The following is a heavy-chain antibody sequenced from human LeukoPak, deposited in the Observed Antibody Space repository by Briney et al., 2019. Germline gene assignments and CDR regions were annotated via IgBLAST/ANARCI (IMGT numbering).Heavy chain of an antibody. V-gene: IGHV3-23*01. CDR2: IIGSGGRT. CDR3: AKESEGYYDFWSGYYLGVIDY. Sequence: PGGSLRLSCAASGFTFSNYAMSWVRQAPGKGLEWVSAIIGSGGRTYYADSVKGRFTISRDNSKNTLYLQMNSLRAEDTAIYYCAKESEGYYDFWSGYYLGVIDYWGQGTLVTVSS. D-gene: IGHD3-3*01. CDR1: GFTFSNYA. J-gene: IGHJ4*02.